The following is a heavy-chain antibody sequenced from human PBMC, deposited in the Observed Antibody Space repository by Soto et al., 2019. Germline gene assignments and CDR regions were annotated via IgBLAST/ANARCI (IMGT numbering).Heavy chain of an antibody. Sequence: QVQLVESGGGVVQPGRSLRLSCAASGFTFSSYGMHWVRQAPGKGLEWVAVISYDGSNKYYADSVKGRFTISRDNSKNTLYLQMNSLRAEDTAVYYCAKLXYSSXWGDYWGQGTLVTVSS. CDR3: AKLXYSSXWGDY. V-gene: IGHV3-30*18. CDR2: ISYDGSNK. CDR1: GFTFSSYG. D-gene: IGHD6-19*01. J-gene: IGHJ4*02.